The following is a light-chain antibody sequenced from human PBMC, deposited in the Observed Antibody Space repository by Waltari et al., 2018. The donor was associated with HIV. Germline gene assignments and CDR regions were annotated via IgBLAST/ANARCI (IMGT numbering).Light chain of an antibody. J-gene: IGKJ1*01. Sequence: DIQMTQSPSSLSASVGTRVTIPCRATQGIANYLAWYQQKPGMVPQLLIYGASTLQPGAPSRFSGSGSGTDFTLTITSLQPEDAATYFCQKYNRAPRTFGQGTKVEI. CDR2: GAS. CDR1: QGIANY. V-gene: IGKV1-27*01. CDR3: QKYNRAPRT.